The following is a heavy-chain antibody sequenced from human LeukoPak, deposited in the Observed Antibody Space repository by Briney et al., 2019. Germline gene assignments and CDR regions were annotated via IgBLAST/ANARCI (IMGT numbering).Heavy chain of an antibody. Sequence: GGSLRLSCAASGFTFSDYYMAWIRQAPGKGPEWVSYISSSSAYTNYADSVKGRFAISRDNANDSLYLQMNSLRAEDTAVYYCARDPTGSNWFDSWGQGTLDTVSS. J-gene: IGHJ5*01. V-gene: IGHV3-11*06. CDR1: GFTFSDYY. CDR3: ARDPTGSNWFDS. CDR2: ISSSSAYT. D-gene: IGHD1-1*01.